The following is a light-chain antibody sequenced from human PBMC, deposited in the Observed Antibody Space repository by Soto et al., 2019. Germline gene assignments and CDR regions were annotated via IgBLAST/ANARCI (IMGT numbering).Light chain of an antibody. V-gene: IGKV1D-12*01. CDR3: QQTNSFPLT. CDR2: AAS. Sequence: DLQMTQSPSSVSASVGDRVTITCRASQGINSWLAWYQQKPAKPPKLLIYAASSLQSGVPSRFSGSRSGTDFTLTISSLQPEDFATYYCQQTNSFPLTFGGGTKVEIK. J-gene: IGKJ4*01. CDR1: QGINSW.